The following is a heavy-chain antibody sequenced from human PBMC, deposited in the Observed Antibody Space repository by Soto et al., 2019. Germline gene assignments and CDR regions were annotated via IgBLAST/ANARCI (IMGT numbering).Heavy chain of an antibody. CDR1: GGTFSSYA. CDR2: IIPIFGTA. CDR3: ASWGSSRSSSMYYFDY. Sequence: ASVKVSCKASGGTFSSYAISWVRQAPGQGLEWMGGIIPIFGTANYAQKFQGRVTITADESTSTAYMELSSLRSEDTAVYYCASWGSSRSSSMYYFDYWGQGTLVTVSS. J-gene: IGHJ4*02. D-gene: IGHD3-16*01. V-gene: IGHV1-69*13.